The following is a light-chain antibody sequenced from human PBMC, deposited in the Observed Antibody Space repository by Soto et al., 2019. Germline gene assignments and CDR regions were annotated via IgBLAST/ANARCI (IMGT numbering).Light chain of an antibody. CDR1: QRVSTNY. CDR3: QQYGNSPIT. V-gene: IGKV3-20*01. CDR2: GAS. Sequence: DIVLTQSPGTLSLSPGERATLSCRARQRVSTNYLAWYQQKPGQAPRLLIYGASSRATGIPDRFRGSGSGTEFTLTISRLEPEDFALYYCQQYGNSPITFGQGTRLQIK. J-gene: IGKJ5*01.